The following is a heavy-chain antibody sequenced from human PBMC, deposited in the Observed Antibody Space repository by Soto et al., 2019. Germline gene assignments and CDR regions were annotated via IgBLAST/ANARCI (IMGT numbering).Heavy chain of an antibody. J-gene: IGHJ5*02. V-gene: IGHV1-69*13. CDR3: ARPSGSYYAWFDP. Sequence: SVKVSCKASGGTFSSYAISWVRQAPGQGLEWMGGIIPIFGTANYAQKFQGRVAITADESTSTAYMELSSLRSEDTAVYYCARPSGSYYAWFDPRGQGTLVTVS. CDR1: GGTFSSYA. CDR2: IIPIFGTA. D-gene: IGHD1-26*01.